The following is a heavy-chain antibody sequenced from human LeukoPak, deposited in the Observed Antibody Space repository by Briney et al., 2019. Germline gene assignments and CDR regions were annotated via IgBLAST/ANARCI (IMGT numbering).Heavy chain of an antibody. J-gene: IGHJ4*02. CDR1: GFTFSSYA. V-gene: IGHV3-23*01. CDR2: MSNSGGST. D-gene: IGHD6-6*01. CDR3: AKETSSSFDY. Sequence: GGSLRLSCAASGFTFSSYAMNWVRQAPGKGLEWVSGMSNSGGSTYYADSVKGRFTISRDNSKNTLYLQMNSLRAEDMAVYYCAKETSSSFDYWGQGTLVTVSS.